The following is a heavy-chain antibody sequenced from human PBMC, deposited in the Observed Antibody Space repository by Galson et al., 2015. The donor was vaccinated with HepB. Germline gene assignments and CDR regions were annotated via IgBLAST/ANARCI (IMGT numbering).Heavy chain of an antibody. Sequence: SVKVSCKASGYTFTSYAMNWVRQAPGQGLEWMGWISAYNGNTNYAQKLQGRVTMTTDTSTSTAYMELRSLRSDDTAVYYCARRVGPRFVIDYWGQGTLVTVSS. J-gene: IGHJ4*02. V-gene: IGHV1-18*01. CDR3: ARRVGPRFVIDY. CDR1: GYTFTSYA. CDR2: ISAYNGNT. D-gene: IGHD1-26*01.